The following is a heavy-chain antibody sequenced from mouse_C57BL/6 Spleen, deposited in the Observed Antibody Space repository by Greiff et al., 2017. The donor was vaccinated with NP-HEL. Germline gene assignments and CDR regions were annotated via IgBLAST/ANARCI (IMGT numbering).Heavy chain of an antibody. V-gene: IGHV3-6*01. J-gene: IGHJ4*01. Sequence: VQLKQSGPGLVKPSQSLSLTCSVTGYSITSGYYWNWIRQFPGNKLEWMGYISYDGSNNYNPSLKNRISITRDTSKNQFFLKLNSVTTEDTATYYCARERESNYAMDYWGQGTSVTVSS. CDR1: GYSITSGYY. CDR2: ISYDGSN. D-gene: IGHD1-3*01. CDR3: ARERESNYAMDY.